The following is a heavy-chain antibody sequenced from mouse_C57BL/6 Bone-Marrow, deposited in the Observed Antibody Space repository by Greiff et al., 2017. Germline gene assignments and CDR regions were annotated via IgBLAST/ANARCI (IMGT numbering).Heavy chain of an antibody. D-gene: IGHD1-1*01. CDR3: ARHGDCYGSSYGYFDV. Sequence: EVQVVESGGDLVKPGGSLKLSCAASGFTFSSYGMSWVRQTPDKRLEWVATISSGGSYTYYPDSVKGRFTISRDNAKNTLYLQMSSLKSEDTAMYYCARHGDCYGSSYGYFDVWGTGTTVTVSS. CDR1: GFTFSSYG. CDR2: ISSGGSYT. J-gene: IGHJ1*03. V-gene: IGHV5-6*01.